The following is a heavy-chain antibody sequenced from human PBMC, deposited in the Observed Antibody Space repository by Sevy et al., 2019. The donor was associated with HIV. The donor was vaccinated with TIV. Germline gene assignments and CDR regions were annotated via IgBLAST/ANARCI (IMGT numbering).Heavy chain of an antibody. D-gene: IGHD3-16*01. CDR1: GGTFSNYA. CDR3: ARTPLLTIPGITDVYFDN. CDR2: IIPIFGTT. J-gene: IGHJ4*02. Sequence: ASVKVSCKASGGTFSNYALSWVRQAPGQGLEWMGGIIPIFGTTNLAQTFQGRVTITADESRSTAYMELSSLRSADTAVYYCARTPLLTIPGITDVYFDNWGQGTLVTVSS. V-gene: IGHV1-69*13.